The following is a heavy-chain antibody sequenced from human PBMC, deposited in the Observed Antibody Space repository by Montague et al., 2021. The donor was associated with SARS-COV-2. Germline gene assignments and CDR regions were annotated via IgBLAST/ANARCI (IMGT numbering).Heavy chain of an antibody. CDR1: GGSLNNYF. Sequence: SETLSLTCTVSGGSLNNYFWSWIRQPPGKGLEWVGYISDSGSTKYNPSLQSRVTISVDTARSQFSLKLLSVTAADTAFYYCARVDSNGPGEYWGQGILVSVSS. CDR3: ARVDSNGPGEY. V-gene: IGHV4-59*08. CDR2: ISDSGST. J-gene: IGHJ4*02. D-gene: IGHD3-22*01.